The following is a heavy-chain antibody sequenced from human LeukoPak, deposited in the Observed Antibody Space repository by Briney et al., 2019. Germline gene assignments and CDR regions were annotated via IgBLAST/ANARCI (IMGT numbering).Heavy chain of an antibody. CDR1: GFTFSSYW. J-gene: IGHJ4*02. D-gene: IGHD3-10*01. V-gene: IGHV3-74*01. CDR2: INSDGSST. Sequence: GGSLRLSCAASGFTFSSYWMHWVRQAPGKGLVWVSRINSDGSSTSYADSVKGRFTISRDNAMNTLYLQMNSLRAEDTAVYYCARLPELPGFGDYWGPGTLVTVSS. CDR3: ARLPELPGFGDY.